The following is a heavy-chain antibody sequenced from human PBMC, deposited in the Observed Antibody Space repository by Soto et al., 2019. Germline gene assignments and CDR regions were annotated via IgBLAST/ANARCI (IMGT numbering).Heavy chain of an antibody. V-gene: IGHV3-53*01. Sequence: GGSLRLSCAASGFTVCSNYMSWVRQAPGKGLEWVSVIYSGGSTYYADSVKGRFTISRDNSKNTLYLQMNSLRAEDTAVYYCARAMRGYCSGGSCYVDAFDIWGQGTMVTVSS. D-gene: IGHD2-15*01. J-gene: IGHJ3*02. CDR1: GFTVCSNY. CDR2: IYSGGST. CDR3: ARAMRGYCSGGSCYVDAFDI.